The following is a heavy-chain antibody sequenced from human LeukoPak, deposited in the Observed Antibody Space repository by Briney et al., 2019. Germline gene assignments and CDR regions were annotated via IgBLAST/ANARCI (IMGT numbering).Heavy chain of an antibody. V-gene: IGHV3-64*01. CDR3: ARVSGWYWFDQ. CDR1: GYTFSSYA. D-gene: IGHD6-19*01. J-gene: IGHJ5*02. Sequence: GGSLRLSCEGSGYTFSSYAMHWVRQAPGKGLEYVAAISSDGRITYYANFVKGRFTISRDNSKNTLYIQMGSLRTEDMAVYYCARVSGWYWFDQWGQGTLVTVSS. CDR2: ISSDGRIT.